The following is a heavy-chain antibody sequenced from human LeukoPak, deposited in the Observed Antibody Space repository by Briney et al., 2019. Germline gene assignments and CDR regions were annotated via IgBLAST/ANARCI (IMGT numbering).Heavy chain of an antibody. Sequence: GGSLRLSCEASGFNFNHYGMNWVRRAPGMGLEWVSGITAPGTTYYADSVKGRFTISRDNSKNTVYLQMNSLTAEDTATYFCARDLHWLAFDFWGQGSLVTVSS. D-gene: IGHD6-19*01. J-gene: IGHJ4*02. V-gene: IGHV3-23*01. CDR2: ITAPGTT. CDR1: GFNFNHYG. CDR3: ARDLHWLAFDF.